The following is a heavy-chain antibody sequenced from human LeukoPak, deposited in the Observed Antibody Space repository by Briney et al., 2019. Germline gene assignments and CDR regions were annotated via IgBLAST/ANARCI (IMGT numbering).Heavy chain of an antibody. D-gene: IGHD6-19*01. CDR2: ISWNSGSI. J-gene: IGHJ3*02. CDR3: ARSRARGMAGPNDAFDI. Sequence: QPGGSLRLSCAASGFTFDDYAMHWVRQAPGKGLEWVSGISWNSGSIGYADSVKGRFTISRDNAKNSLYLQMNSLRAEDTAVYYCARSRARGMAGPNDAFDIWGQGTMVTVSS. CDR1: GFTFDDYA. V-gene: IGHV3-9*01.